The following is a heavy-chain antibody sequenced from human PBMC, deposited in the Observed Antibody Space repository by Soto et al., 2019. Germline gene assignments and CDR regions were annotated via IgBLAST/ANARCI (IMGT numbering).Heavy chain of an antibody. J-gene: IGHJ4*02. CDR1: GFTFSSYW. D-gene: IGHD2-15*01. CDR3: ARAGWYRFDD. V-gene: IGHV3-74*01. Sequence: DVQLVESGGGLAQPGGSLRLSCVGSGFTFSSYWMHWVRQAPGKGLVWVSRINADGSTTNYAESVKGRFTVSRDNAKNTVELQMNSLRDEDTAGYFCARAGWYRFDDWGQGTLLTVSP. CDR2: INADGSTT.